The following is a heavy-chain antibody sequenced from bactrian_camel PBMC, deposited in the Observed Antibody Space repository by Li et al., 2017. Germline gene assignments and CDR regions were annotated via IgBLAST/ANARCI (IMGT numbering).Heavy chain of an antibody. CDR2: SCPWSSGT. J-gene: IGHJ4*01. CDR1: GYTDNPDY. D-gene: IGHD1*01. CDR3: ATATDCRWTGSPTWTPMANY. Sequence: VQLVESGGGSVQAGGSLRLSCAAAGYTDNPDYMGWFRQVPGKEREGVAASCPWSSGTYYADSVKGRFTISQDSVKNTVYLHMKNLKPEDTAMYYCATATDCRWTGSPTWTPMANYWGQGTQVTVS. V-gene: IGHV3S1*01.